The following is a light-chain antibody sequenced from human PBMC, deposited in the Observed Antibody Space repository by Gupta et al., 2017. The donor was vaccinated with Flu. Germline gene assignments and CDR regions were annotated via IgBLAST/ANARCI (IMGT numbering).Light chain of an antibody. Sequence: QSALTQPRSVSGSPGQSVTISCTGTSSDAGRYNYVSWYQHHPGKAPKLMIYDVTKRPSGVPDRFSGSTSGNTASLTISGLQADDEAEYYCCSYAGSYTWVFGGGTKLTVL. V-gene: IGLV2-11*02. CDR1: SSDAGRYNY. J-gene: IGLJ3*02. CDR3: CSYAGSYTWV. CDR2: DVT.